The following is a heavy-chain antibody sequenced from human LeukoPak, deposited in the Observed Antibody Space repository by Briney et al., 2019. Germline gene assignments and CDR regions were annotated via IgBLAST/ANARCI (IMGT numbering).Heavy chain of an antibody. CDR3: ARDRTRDCSGGSCYRHYFDY. CDR2: IWYDGSNK. D-gene: IGHD2-15*01. J-gene: IGHJ4*02. Sequence: PGGSLRLSCAVSGFTFSSYGMHWVRQAPAKGLEWVAVIWYDGSNKYYADSVRGRFTISRDNSKNTLYLLMNSLRAEDSAVYYCARDRTRDCSGGSCYRHYFDYWGQGTLVSVSS. V-gene: IGHV3-33*01. CDR1: GFTFSSYG.